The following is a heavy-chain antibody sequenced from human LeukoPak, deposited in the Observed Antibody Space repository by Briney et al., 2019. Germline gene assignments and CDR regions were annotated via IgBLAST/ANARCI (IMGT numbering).Heavy chain of an antibody. D-gene: IGHD6-13*01. J-gene: IGHJ4*02. Sequence: GGSLRLSCAASGFTFRSHWMSWVRQAPGKGLEWVSAISGSGGSTYYADSVKGRFTISRDNSKNTLYLQMNSLRAEDTAVYYCASPYSSSWYIFDYWGQGTLVTVSS. CDR1: GFTFRSHW. V-gene: IGHV3-23*01. CDR2: ISGSGGST. CDR3: ASPYSSSWYIFDY.